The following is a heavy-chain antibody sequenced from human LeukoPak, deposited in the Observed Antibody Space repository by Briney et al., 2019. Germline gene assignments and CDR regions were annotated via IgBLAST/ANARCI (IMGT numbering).Heavy chain of an antibody. J-gene: IGHJ4*02. Sequence: SETLSLTCTVSGGSISSYYWSWVRQPPGKGLEWIGYIYYSGSTNYNPSLKSRVTISVDTSKNQSSLKLSSVTAADTAVYYCARGLGITIFGVVAYFDYWGQGTLVTVSS. CDR1: GGSISSYY. CDR2: IYYSGST. CDR3: ARGLGITIFGVVAYFDY. V-gene: IGHV4-59*01. D-gene: IGHD3-3*01.